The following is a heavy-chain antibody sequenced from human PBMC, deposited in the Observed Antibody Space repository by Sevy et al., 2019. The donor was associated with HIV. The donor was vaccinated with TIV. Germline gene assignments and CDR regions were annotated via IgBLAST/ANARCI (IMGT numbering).Heavy chain of an antibody. Sequence: GGSLRLSCAASGFTFSSYEMNWVRQAPGKGLEWVSYISSSGSTIYYADSVKGRFTISRDNAKNSLYLQMNSLRAEDTAVYSCARDFEQWLVDYWGQGTLVTVSS. D-gene: IGHD6-19*01. CDR1: GFTFSSYE. CDR3: ARDFEQWLVDY. V-gene: IGHV3-48*03. J-gene: IGHJ4*02. CDR2: ISSSGSTI.